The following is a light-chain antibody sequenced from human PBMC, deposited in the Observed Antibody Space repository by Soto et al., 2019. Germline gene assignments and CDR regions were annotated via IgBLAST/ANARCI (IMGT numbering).Light chain of an antibody. V-gene: IGKV1-6*01. CDR2: RSS. CDR3: LQDYNYPYT. Sequence: IQMTPSPSTLSGSVGDRVTITCRARQAIKDDLVWYQQRPGKAPKLLIYRSSNLQSGVPSRFSGSGSGTDFTLTISSLQPEDFATYYCLQDYNYPYTFGQGTRLEIK. J-gene: IGKJ5*01. CDR1: QAIKDD.